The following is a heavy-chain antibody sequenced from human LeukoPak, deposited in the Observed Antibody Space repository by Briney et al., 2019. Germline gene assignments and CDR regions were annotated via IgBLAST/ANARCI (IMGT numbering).Heavy chain of an antibody. V-gene: IGHV3-30*02. CDR3: AKAPPIYDSSGYPNYYYYYMDV. CDR1: GFTFSSYG. J-gene: IGHJ6*03. CDR2: IRYDGSNK. D-gene: IGHD3-22*01. Sequence: GGSLRLSCAASGFTFSSYGMHWVRQAPGKGLEWVAFIRYDGSNKYYADSVKGRFTISRDNSKNTLYLQMNSLRAEDTAVYYCAKAPPIYDSSGYPNYYYYYMDVWGKGTTVTISS.